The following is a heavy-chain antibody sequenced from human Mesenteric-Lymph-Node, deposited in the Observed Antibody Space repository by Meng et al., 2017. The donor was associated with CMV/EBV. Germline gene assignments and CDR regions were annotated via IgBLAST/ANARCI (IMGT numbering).Heavy chain of an antibody. V-gene: IGHV1-69*10. CDR3: ARAAIPGYCTTTTCYNWFDS. CDR1: GYSFTTYG. CDR2: IIPLYGIG. D-gene: IGHD2-8*01. Sequence: SVKVSCKTSGYSFTTYGLSWVRQAPGQGLEWMGGIIPLYGIGKYTKKSQGRVTITADKSTNTVYMELNSLESDDTGVYYCARAAIPGYCTTTTCYNWFDSWGQGTLVTVSS. J-gene: IGHJ5*01.